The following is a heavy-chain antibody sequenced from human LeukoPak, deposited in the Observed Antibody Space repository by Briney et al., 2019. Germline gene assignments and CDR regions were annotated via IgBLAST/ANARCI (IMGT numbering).Heavy chain of an antibody. V-gene: IGHV1-69*13. D-gene: IGHD3-3*01. Sequence: SAKVSCKASGGTFSSYAISWVRQAPGQGLEWMGGIIPIFGTANHAQKFQVRVTITADEPTSTAYMELSSLRSEDTAVYYCARGSTNYDLWSGYYFHDGFDIWGQGTMVTVA. CDR2: IIPIFGTA. CDR3: ARGSTNYDLWSGYYFHDGFDI. CDR1: GGTFSSYA. J-gene: IGHJ3*02.